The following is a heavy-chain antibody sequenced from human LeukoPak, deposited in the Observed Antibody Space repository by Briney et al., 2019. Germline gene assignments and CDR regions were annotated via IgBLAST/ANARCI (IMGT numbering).Heavy chain of an antibody. D-gene: IGHD5-18*01. V-gene: IGHV4-4*07. J-gene: IGHJ4*02. Sequence: SETLSLTCTVSGGSISSYCWSWIRQPAGNGLEWIGRIYARGSTVYTPSLKSRVSMSLDTSKNQFSLKLYSVTAADTAVYYCATQAGGYSYGSFDYWGQGTLVTVSS. CDR1: GGSISSYC. CDR3: ATQAGGYSYGSFDY. CDR2: IYARGST.